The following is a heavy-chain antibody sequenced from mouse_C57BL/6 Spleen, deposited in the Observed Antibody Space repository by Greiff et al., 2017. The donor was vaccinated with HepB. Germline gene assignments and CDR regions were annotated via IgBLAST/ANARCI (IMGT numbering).Heavy chain of an antibody. J-gene: IGHJ2*01. CDR3: ARKERDVFDY. CDR1: GYTFTSYT. V-gene: IGHV1-4*01. D-gene: IGHD3-3*01. CDR2: INPSSGYT. Sequence: QVHVKQSGAELARPGASVKMSCKASGYTFTSYTMHWVKQRPGQGLEWIGYINPSSGYTKYNQKFKDKATLTADKSSSTAYMQLSSLTSEDSAVYYCARKERDVFDYWGQGTTLTVSS.